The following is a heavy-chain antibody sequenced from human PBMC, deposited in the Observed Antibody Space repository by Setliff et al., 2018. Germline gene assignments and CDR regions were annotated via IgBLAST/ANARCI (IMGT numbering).Heavy chain of an antibody. CDR2: INHSGST. J-gene: IGHJ6*02. CDR1: GGSFSTYY. CDR3: ARDRRRLVTYCYYGMDV. Sequence: SETLSLTCAVYGGSFSTYYWIWIRQPPGKGLEWIGEINHSGSTNYNPSLKSRVTISVDTSKNQFSLKLSSVTAADTAVYYCARDRRRLVTYCYYGMDVWGQGTTVTVSS. D-gene: IGHD6-19*01. V-gene: IGHV4-34*01.